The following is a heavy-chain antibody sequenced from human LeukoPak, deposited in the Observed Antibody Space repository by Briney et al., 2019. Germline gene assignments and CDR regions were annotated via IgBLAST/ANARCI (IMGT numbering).Heavy chain of an antibody. Sequence: SETLSLTCTVTGGSISSNYWSWIRQPPGKGLEWIGYIHYSGSTNYNPSLKSRVTMSVDTSKNQFSLKLSSVTAADTAVYYCARWVGYYYYYYMDVWGKGTTVTISS. CDR1: GGSISSNY. J-gene: IGHJ6*03. CDR2: IHYSGST. V-gene: IGHV4-59*12. CDR3: ARWVGYYYYYYMDV. D-gene: IGHD2-15*01.